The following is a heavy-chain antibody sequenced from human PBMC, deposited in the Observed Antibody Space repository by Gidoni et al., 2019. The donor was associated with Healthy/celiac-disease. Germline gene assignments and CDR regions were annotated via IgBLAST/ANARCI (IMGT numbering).Heavy chain of an antibody. V-gene: IGHV4-34*01. CDR1: GGSFSGYY. J-gene: IGHJ4*02. D-gene: IGHD5-18*01. CDR3: ASRVDTAMVTNY. CDR2: INHSGST. Sequence: QVQLQQWGAGLLKPSETLSLTCAVYGGSFSGYYWSWIRQPPRKGLEWIGEINHSGSTNYNPSLKSRVTISVDTSKNQFSLKLSSVTAADTAVYYCASRVDTAMVTNYWGQGTLVTVSS.